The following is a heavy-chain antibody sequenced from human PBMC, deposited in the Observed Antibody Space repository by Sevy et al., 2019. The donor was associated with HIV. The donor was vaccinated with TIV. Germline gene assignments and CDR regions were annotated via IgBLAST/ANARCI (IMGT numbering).Heavy chain of an antibody. CDR2: ISYDGSNK. J-gene: IGHJ4*02. D-gene: IGHD5-18*01. Sequence: GGSLRLSCAASGFTFSSYAMHWVRQAPGKGLEWVAVISYDGSNKYYADSVKGRFTISRDNSKNTLYLQMNSLGAEDTAVYYCARVQPRGYSYGYSDYWGQGTLVTVSS. CDR3: ARVQPRGYSYGYSDY. CDR1: GFTFSSYA. V-gene: IGHV3-30-3*01.